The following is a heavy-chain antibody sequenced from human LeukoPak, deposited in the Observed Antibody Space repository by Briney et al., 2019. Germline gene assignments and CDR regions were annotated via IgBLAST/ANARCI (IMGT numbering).Heavy chain of an antibody. D-gene: IGHD1-1*01. V-gene: IGHV4-59*01. CDR1: GGSISSYY. J-gene: IGHJ3*02. CDR3: AREATGTTYDASDI. Sequence: SETLSLTCTVSGGSISSYYWSWIRQPPGKGLEWIGYIYYSGSTNYNPSLKSRVTISVDTSKNQFSLKLSSVTAADTAVYYCAREATGTTYDASDIWGQGTMVTVSS. CDR2: IYYSGST.